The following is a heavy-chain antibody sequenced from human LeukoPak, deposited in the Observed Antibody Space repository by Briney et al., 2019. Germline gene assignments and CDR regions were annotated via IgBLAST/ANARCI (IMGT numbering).Heavy chain of an antibody. CDR2: INHSGST. CDR3: ARGILRGYSRGYFDL. V-gene: IGHV4-34*01. J-gene: IGHJ2*01. CDR1: GGSFSGYY. D-gene: IGHD5-18*01. Sequence: TPETLSLTCAVYGGSFSGYYWNWIRQPPGKGLEWIGEINHSGSTNYNPSLKSRVTISVDTSKNQFSLRLSSVTAADTAVYYCARGILRGYSRGYFDLWGRGTLITVSS.